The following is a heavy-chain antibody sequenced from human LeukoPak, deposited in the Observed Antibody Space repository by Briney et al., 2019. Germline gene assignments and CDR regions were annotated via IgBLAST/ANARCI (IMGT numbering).Heavy chain of an antibody. V-gene: IGHV4-59*08. CDR3: ARRGGGSSTDWLDP. CDR2: IYYSGST. J-gene: IGHJ5*02. CDR1: GGSISDYY. Sequence: SETLSLTCTVSGGSISDYYWSWIRQSPGKGLEWIGYIYYSGSTNSNPSLKSRVTISVDTSKNQFSLRLSSVTAADTAVYYCARRGGGSSTDWLDPWGQENLLTVSS. D-gene: IGHD6-6*01.